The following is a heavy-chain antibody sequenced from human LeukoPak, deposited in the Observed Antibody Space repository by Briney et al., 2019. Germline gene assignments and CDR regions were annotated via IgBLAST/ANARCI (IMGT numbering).Heavy chain of an antibody. Sequence: GGSLRLSCAASGFTFSSYAMHWVRQAPGKGLEWVAVISYDGSNKYYADSVKGRFTISRDNSKNTLYLQMNSLRAEDTAVYYCARDQTSVDSPDYYDSSGYWSEYFQHWGQGTLVTVSS. CDR3: ARDQTSVDSPDYYDSSGYWSEYFQH. D-gene: IGHD3-22*01. J-gene: IGHJ1*01. CDR1: GFTFSSYA. CDR2: ISYDGSNK. V-gene: IGHV3-30-3*01.